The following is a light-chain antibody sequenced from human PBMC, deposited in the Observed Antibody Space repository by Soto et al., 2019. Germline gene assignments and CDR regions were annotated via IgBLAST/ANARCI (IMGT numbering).Light chain of an antibody. CDR3: QQFNNYPRT. J-gene: IGKJ2*01. CDR2: TAS. V-gene: IGKV1-9*01. Sequence: DIQVTQSPSFLSASVGDRVTITCRASQGISNSLAWYQQKPGRAPKLLIYTASTLHSGVPSRFSGSGSGTEFTLTISSLQPEDFAPYYDQQFNNYPRTFGQGTKLESK. CDR1: QGISNS.